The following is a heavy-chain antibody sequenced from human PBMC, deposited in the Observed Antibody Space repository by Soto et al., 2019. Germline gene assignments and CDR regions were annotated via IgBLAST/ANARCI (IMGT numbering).Heavy chain of an antibody. V-gene: IGHV3-33*08. CDR3: ARGLRSGSYYFDY. D-gene: IGHD1-26*01. CDR1: GFTFSSYG. J-gene: IGHJ4*02. Sequence: GGSLRLSCAASGFTFSSYGMHWVRQAPGKGLEWVAVIWYDGSNKYYADSVKGRFTISRDNSKNTLYLQMNSLRAEDTAVYYCARGLRSGSYYFDYWGQGTLVTV. CDR2: IWYDGSNK.